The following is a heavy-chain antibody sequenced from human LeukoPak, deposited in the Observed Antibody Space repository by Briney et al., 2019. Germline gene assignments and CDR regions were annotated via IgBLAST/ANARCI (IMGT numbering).Heavy chain of an antibody. CDR3: ARDMGPYYYDSSGYYPPDC. CDR1: GFTFSSYW. V-gene: IGHV3-7*01. J-gene: IGHJ4*02. D-gene: IGHD3-22*01. Sequence: GGSLRLSCAASGFTFSSYWISWVRQAPRKGLEWVVNIKQDGSEKYYVDSVKGRFTISRDNAKNSLYLQMNSLRAEDTAVYYCARDMGPYYYDSSGYYPPDCWGQGTLVAVSS. CDR2: IKQDGSEK.